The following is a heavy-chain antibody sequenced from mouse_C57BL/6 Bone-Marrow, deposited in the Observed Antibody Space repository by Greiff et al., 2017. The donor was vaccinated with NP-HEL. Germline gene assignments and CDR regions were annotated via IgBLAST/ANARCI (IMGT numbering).Heavy chain of an antibody. CDR3: ARPNWAWFAY. J-gene: IGHJ3*01. V-gene: IGHV5-17*01. CDR2: ISSGSSTI. Sequence: DVMLVESGGGLVKPGGSLKLSCAASGFTFSDYGMHWVRQAPEKGLEWVAYISSGSSTIYSADTVKGRFTISRDNAKNTLFLQMTSLRSEDTAMYYCARPNWAWFAYWGQGTLVTVSA. D-gene: IGHD4-1*02. CDR1: GFTFSDYG.